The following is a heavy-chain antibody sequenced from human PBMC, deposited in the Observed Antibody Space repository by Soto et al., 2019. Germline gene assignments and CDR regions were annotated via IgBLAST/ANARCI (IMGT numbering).Heavy chain of an antibody. V-gene: IGHV3-33*01. CDR3: ARKTGGYATDY. D-gene: IGHD5-18*01. CDR2: IWYDGSNK. Sequence: QVQLVESGGGVVQPGRSLRLSCAASGFTFSSYGMHWVRQAPGKGLEWVAVIWYDGSNKDYEDSVKGRFTISRDNSKNTLYLQMNSLRAEDTAVYYCARKTGGYATDYWGQGTLVTVSS. CDR1: GFTFSSYG. J-gene: IGHJ4*02.